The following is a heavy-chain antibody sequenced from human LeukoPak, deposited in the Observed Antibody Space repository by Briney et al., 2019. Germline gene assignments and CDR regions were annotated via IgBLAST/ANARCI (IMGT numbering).Heavy chain of an antibody. Sequence: PSETLSLTCTVSGGSISSSSYYWGWIRQPPGKGLEWIGSIYYSGSTYYNPSLKSRVTISVDTSKNQFSLKLSSVTAADTAVYYCARHERPRGAFDIWGQGTMVTVSS. D-gene: IGHD1-26*01. J-gene: IGHJ3*02. CDR3: ARHERPRGAFDI. CDR2: IYYSGST. CDR1: GGSISSSSYY. V-gene: IGHV4-39*01.